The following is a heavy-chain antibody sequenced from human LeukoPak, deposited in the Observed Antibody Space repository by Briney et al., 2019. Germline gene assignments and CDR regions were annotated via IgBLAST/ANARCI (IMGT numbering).Heavy chain of an antibody. J-gene: IGHJ2*01. D-gene: IGHD3-22*01. CDR3: ARQTYYYDSSGYYYVGWYFDL. CDR1: GGSISNYY. Sequence: SETLSLTCTVSGGSISNYYWSWIRQPPGKGLEWIGYIYYSGSTNYNPSLKSRVTISVDTSKNQFSLKLSSVTAADTAVYYCARQTYYYDSSGYYYVGWYFDLWGRGTLVTVSS. V-gene: IGHV4-59*08. CDR2: IYYSGST.